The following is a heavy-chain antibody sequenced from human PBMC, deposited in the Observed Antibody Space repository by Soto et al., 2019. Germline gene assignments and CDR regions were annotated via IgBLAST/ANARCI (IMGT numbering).Heavy chain of an antibody. D-gene: IGHD2-15*01. V-gene: IGHV1-8*01. CDR2: MNPNSGNT. CDR3: AREYCSGGSCYYYYMDV. CDR1: GYTFTSYD. Sequence: ASVKVSCKASGYTFTSYDINWVRQATGQGLEWMGWMNPNSGNTGYAQKFQGRVTMTRNTSISTAYMELSSLRSEDTAVYYCAREYCSGGSCYYYYMDVWGKGTTVTVSS. J-gene: IGHJ6*03.